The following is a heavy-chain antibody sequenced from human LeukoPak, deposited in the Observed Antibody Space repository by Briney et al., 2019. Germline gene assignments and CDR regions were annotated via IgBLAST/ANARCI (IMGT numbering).Heavy chain of an antibody. CDR2: INHSGST. J-gene: IGHJ5*02. CDR3: AREEGSVEFVVVPAAIYGWFDP. Sequence: SETLSLTCAVYGGSFSGYYWSWIRQPPGKGLEWIGEINHSGSTNYNPSLKSRVTISVDTSKNQFSLKLSSVTAADTAVYYCAREEGSVEFVVVPAAIYGWFDPWGQGTLVTVSS. CDR1: GGSFSGYY. V-gene: IGHV4-34*01. D-gene: IGHD2-2*01.